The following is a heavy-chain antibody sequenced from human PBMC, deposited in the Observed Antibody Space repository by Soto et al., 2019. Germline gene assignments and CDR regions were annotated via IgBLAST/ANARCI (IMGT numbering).Heavy chain of an antibody. V-gene: IGHV3-23*01. J-gene: IGHJ3*01. Sequence: QLFESGGGLVQPGGSLRLSCVASGFSFGRYAMTWVRQAPGKGLEWVSGTSGSGGDTYYADSVKGRFTISRDNPKNTLYLQMNSLRFEDTAVFYCAKIYDFWSRHHDSFDVWGQGTLVTVSS. CDR3: AKIYDFWSRHHDSFDV. CDR1: GFSFGRYA. D-gene: IGHD3-3*01. CDR2: TSGSGGDT.